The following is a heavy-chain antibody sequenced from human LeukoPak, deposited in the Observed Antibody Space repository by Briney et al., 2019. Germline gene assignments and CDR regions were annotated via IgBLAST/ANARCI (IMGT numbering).Heavy chain of an antibody. D-gene: IGHD3-22*01. Sequence: GGSLRLSCAASGFIFSNAWMTWVRQAPGKGLEWVAHIKSEGSGGTTEYAAPVKGRFTISRDDSTNTLSLQMNSLKTEDTALHYCAADVPESSGYPFDYWGQGALVTVSS. J-gene: IGHJ4*02. CDR2: IKSEGSGGTT. CDR1: GFIFSNAW. CDR3: AADVPESSGYPFDY. V-gene: IGHV3-15*01.